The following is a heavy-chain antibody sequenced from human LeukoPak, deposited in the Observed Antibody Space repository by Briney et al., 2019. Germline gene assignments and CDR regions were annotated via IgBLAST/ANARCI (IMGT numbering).Heavy chain of an antibody. CDR3: AREGRYDILTGYYPLNN. V-gene: IGHV3-66*02. CDR2: IYIDGKT. Sequence: RGSLRLSRAASGFTVSTNFMSWVRLAPGKGLECVSVIYIDGKTFYADSVKGRFTISRDNPRNTLYLQMNSLRPEDTAVYYCAREGRYDILTGYYPLNNWGQGARVTVSS. D-gene: IGHD3-9*01. CDR1: GFTVSTNF. J-gene: IGHJ4*02.